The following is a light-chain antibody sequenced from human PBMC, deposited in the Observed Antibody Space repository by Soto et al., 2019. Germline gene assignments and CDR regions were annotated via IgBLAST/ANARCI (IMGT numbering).Light chain of an antibody. Sequence: QSVLTQPPSASGTPGQRVAISCSGISSNIGSNTVNWYQQLPGQAPKIVIYYDNLLTSGVSDRFSGSKSGISASLAISDLQSDDEADYYCASWDDSLNAYVFGPGTKVTVL. CDR2: YDN. CDR1: SSNIGSNT. CDR3: ASWDDSLNAYV. V-gene: IGLV1-44*01. J-gene: IGLJ1*01.